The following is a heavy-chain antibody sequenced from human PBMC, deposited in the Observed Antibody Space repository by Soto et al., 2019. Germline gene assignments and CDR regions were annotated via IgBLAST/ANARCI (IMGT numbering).Heavy chain of an antibody. J-gene: IGHJ5*02. CDR1: GFTFSSYR. CDR3: ARDPIAVAGTGWFDP. Sequence: EVQLVESGGGLVQPGGSLRLSCAASGFTFSSYRMSWVRQAPGKGLEWVANIKQDGSEKYYVDSVKGRFTISRDNAKNSLYLQMNSLRAEDTAVYYCARDPIAVAGTGWFDPWGQGTLVTVSS. V-gene: IGHV3-7*03. D-gene: IGHD6-19*01. CDR2: IKQDGSEK.